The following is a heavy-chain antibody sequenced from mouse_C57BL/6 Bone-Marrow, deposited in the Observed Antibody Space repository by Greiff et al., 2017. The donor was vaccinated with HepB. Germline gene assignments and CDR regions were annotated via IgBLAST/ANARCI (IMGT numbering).Heavy chain of an antibody. CDR1: GYTFTSYG. CDR2: IYPRSGNT. D-gene: IGHD1-1*01. Sequence: VQLVESGAELARPGASVKLSCKASGYTFTSYGISWVKQRTGQGLEWIGEIYPRSGNTYYNEKFKGKATLTADKSSSTAYMELRSLTSEDSAVYFCARPITTVGGNWYFDVWGTGTTVTVSS. CDR3: ARPITTVGGNWYFDV. V-gene: IGHV1-81*01. J-gene: IGHJ1*03.